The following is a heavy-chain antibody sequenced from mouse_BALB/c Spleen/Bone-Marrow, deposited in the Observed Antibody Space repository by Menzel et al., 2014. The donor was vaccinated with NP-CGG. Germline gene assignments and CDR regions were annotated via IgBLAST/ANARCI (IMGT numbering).Heavy chain of an antibody. CDR1: GFTFSSFG. CDR2: ISSGSSTI. Sequence: EVMLVESGGGLVQPGGSRKLSCAASGFTFSSFGMHWVRQAPEKGLEWVAYISSGSSTIYYADTVKGRFTISRDNPKNTLFLQMTSLRSEDTAMYYCAGGGNFAWFAYWGQGTLVTVSA. D-gene: IGHD2-1*01. CDR3: AGGGNFAWFAY. J-gene: IGHJ3*01. V-gene: IGHV5-17*02.